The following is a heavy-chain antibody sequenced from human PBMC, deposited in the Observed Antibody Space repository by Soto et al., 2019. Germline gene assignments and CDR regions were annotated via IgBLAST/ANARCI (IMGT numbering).Heavy chain of an antibody. J-gene: IGHJ4*02. V-gene: IGHV4-30-2*01. CDR3: ARGVGEYPPYYFDY. Sequence: QLQLQESGSGLVKPSQTLSLTCAVSGGSISSGGYSWSWIRQPPGKGLEWIGYIYHSGSTYYNPSLKSRVNISVDRSKNQFSLKLSSVTAADTAVYYCARGVGEYPPYYFDYWGQGTLVTVYS. D-gene: IGHD2-21*01. CDR2: IYHSGST. CDR1: GGSISSGGYS.